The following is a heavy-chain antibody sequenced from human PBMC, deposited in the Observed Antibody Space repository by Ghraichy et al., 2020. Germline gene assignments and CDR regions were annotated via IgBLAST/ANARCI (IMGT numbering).Heavy chain of an antibody. CDR2: INHSGST. V-gene: IGHV4-34*01. Sequence: SETLSLTCAVYGGSFSGYYWSWIRQPPGKGLEWIGEINHSGSTNYNPSLKSRVTISVDTSKNQFSLKLSSVTAADTAVYYCARRGQIVVPFDYWGQGTLVTVSS. CDR3: ARRGQIVVPFDY. J-gene: IGHJ4*02. CDR1: GGSFSGYY. D-gene: IGHD2-21*01.